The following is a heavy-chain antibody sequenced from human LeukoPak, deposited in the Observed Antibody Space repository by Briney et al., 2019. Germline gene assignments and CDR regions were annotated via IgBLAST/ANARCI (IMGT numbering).Heavy chain of an antibody. J-gene: IGHJ4*02. V-gene: IGHV3-21*01. CDR3: ARAGPTMVRGVGYDY. CDR2: ISSSSSYI. CDR1: GFTFSSYS. D-gene: IGHD3-10*01. Sequence: GGSLRLSCAASGFTFSSYSMSWVRQAPGKGLEWVSSISSSSSYIYYADSVKGRFTISRDNAKNSLYLQMNSLRAEDTAVYYCARAGPTMVRGVGYDYWGQGTLVTVSS.